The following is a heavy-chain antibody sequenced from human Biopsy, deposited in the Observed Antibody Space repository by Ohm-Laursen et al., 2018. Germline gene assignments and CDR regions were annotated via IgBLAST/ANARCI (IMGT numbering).Heavy chain of an antibody. CDR3: ARLGSGDYFPTFFDF. D-gene: IGHD5-12*01. Sequence: SQTLSLTCTASGGSLSSYYWSWIRHHPGKGLEWIGNIFYSANTYYNPSLKSRVTISVDTSKNQFSLKLSSVTAADTAVYYCARLGSGDYFPTFFDFWGQGALVTVST. CDR1: GGSLSSYY. V-gene: IGHV4-31*03. CDR2: IFYSANT. J-gene: IGHJ4*02.